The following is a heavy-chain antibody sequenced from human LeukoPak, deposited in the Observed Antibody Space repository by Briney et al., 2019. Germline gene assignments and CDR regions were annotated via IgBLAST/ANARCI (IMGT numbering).Heavy chain of an antibody. CDR3: ARASYSYDINGWVPFDY. V-gene: IGHV4-61*02. CDR1: GNSISSGDNY. D-gene: IGHD3-22*01. CDR2: IYTSGST. Sequence: KPSQTLSLTCTVSGNSISSGDNYWSWIRQPAGKELEWIGRIYTSGSTNYNPSLKSRVTISGDTSKNQFSLRLSSVTAADTAVCYCARASYSYDINGWVPFDYWGQGTLVTVSS. J-gene: IGHJ4*02.